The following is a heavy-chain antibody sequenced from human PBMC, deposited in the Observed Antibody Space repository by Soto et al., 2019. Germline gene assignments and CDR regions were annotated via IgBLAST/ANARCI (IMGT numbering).Heavy chain of an antibody. D-gene: IGHD3-10*01. V-gene: IGHV1-24*01. CDR3: ATFGYYYGSGRNLHQNNWFDP. CDR1: GYTLTELS. J-gene: IGHJ5*02. Sequence: ASVKVSCKVSGYTLTELSMHWVRQAPGKGLEWMGGFDPEDGETIYAQKFQGRVTMTADTSTDTAYMELSSLRSEDTGGYYCATFGYYYGSGRNLHQNNWFDPWGQGTLVTVSS. CDR2: FDPEDGET.